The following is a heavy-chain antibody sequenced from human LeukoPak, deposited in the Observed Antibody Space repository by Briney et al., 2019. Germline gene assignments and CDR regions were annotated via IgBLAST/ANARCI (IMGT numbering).Heavy chain of an antibody. D-gene: IGHD2-15*01. CDR2: VYYSESA. Sequence: SETLSLTCTVSGGSIRSSGYYWGWFRQSPGKGLEWIGTVYYSESAYYNPSLKSRVSISVDTSMYHFSLKLSSVTAADTAVYYCPRHLDDDRYYYYYGMDVWGQGTTVTVSS. CDR1: GGSIRSSGYY. V-gene: IGHV4-39*01. J-gene: IGHJ6*02. CDR3: PRHLDDDRYYYYYGMDV.